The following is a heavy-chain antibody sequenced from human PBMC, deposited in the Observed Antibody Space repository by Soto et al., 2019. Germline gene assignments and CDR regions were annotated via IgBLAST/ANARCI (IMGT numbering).Heavy chain of an antibody. CDR3: ARSKKVQGYSNYGDYYYGMDV. CDR1: GYTFTSYG. V-gene: IGHV1-18*01. CDR2: ISAYNGNT. J-gene: IGHJ6*02. D-gene: IGHD4-4*01. Sequence: QVQLVQSGAEVKKPGASVKVSCKASGYTFTSYGISWVRQAPGQGLEWMGWISAYNGNTNYAQKLQGRVTMPTDTSTSTAYMELRSPRPDDTAVYYCARSKKVQGYSNYGDYYYGMDVWGQGPTVTVS.